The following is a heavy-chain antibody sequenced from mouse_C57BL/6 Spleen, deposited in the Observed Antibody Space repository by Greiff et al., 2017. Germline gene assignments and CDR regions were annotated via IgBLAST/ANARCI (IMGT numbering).Heavy chain of an antibody. CDR1: GFTFSSYA. J-gene: IGHJ1*03. CDR2: ISSGGDYI. D-gene: IGHD1-1*01. Sequence: EVMLVESGEGLVKPGGSLKLSCAASGFTFSSYAMSWVRQTPEKRLEWVAYISSGGDYIYYADTVKGRFTISRDNARNTLYLQMSSLKSEDTAMYYCTRDPYYYGSSTGYFDVWGTGTTVTVSS. CDR3: TRDPYYYGSSTGYFDV. V-gene: IGHV5-9-1*02.